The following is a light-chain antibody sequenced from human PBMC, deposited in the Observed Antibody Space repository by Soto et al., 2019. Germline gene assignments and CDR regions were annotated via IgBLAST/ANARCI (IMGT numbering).Light chain of an antibody. CDR3: QHYNNWPLFT. J-gene: IGKJ3*01. V-gene: IGKV3-15*01. Sequence: EIVMTQSPATLSVSPGERATLSCRASQSVSSNLAWYQQKPGQAPRLLIYGASTRATGIPARFSGSGSGTVFTLTISSLQSEDFAVYYCQHYNNWPLFTFGPGTKVDIK. CDR2: GAS. CDR1: QSVSSN.